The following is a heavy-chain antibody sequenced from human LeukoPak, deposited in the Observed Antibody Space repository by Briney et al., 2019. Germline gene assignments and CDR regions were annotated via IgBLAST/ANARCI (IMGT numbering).Heavy chain of an antibody. V-gene: IGHV1-2*02. CDR3: ATASGDYVEYYFDY. Sequence: VASVKVSCKASGYTFTGYYMHWVRQAPGQGLEWMGWINPNSGGTNYAQKFQGRVTMTRDTSISTAYMELSSLRSEDTAVYYCATASGDYVEYYFDYWGQGTLVTVSS. J-gene: IGHJ4*02. CDR2: INPNSGGT. D-gene: IGHD4-17*01. CDR1: GYTFTGYY.